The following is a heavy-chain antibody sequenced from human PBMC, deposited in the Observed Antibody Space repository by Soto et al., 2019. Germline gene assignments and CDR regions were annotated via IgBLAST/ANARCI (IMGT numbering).Heavy chain of an antibody. Sequence: PGGSLRLSCAASGFSFDDYAMHWVRQAPGKGLEWVSGISWSSGTIYYADSLKGRFTISRDNAKNSLYLQMNSLRAEDTAFYYCAKDMRGGSSSSRYFYGMDVWGQGTTVTVSS. D-gene: IGHD6-13*01. J-gene: IGHJ6*02. CDR1: GFSFDDYA. CDR3: AKDMRGGSSSSRYFYGMDV. V-gene: IGHV3-9*01. CDR2: ISWSSGTI.